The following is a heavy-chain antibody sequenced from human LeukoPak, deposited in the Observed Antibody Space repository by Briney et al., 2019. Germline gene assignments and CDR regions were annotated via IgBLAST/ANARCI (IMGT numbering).Heavy chain of an antibody. V-gene: IGHV3-21*01. CDR2: ISSSSSYI. Sequence: SPGGSLRLSCAAPGFTFSSYSMNWVRQAPGKGLEWVSSISSSSSYIYYADSVKGRFTISRDNAKNSLYLQMNSLRAEDTAVYYCARDRDSSSLLDYWGQGTLVTVSS. J-gene: IGHJ4*02. CDR1: GFTFSSYS. D-gene: IGHD6-6*01. CDR3: ARDRDSSSLLDY.